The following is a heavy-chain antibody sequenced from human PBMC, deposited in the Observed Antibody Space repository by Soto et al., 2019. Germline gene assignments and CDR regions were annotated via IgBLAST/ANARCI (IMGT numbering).Heavy chain of an antibody. J-gene: IGHJ6*03. V-gene: IGHV1-2*04. CDR1: GYTFTGYY. Sequence: QVQLVQSGAEVKKPGASVKVSCKASGYTFTGYYMHWVRQAPGQGLEWMGWINPNSGGTNYAQKFQGWVTMTSDTSISTAYMELSRLRSDDTAVYYCARGNEKPLSLGYSGYDPTGYYYYMDVWGKGTTVTVSS. D-gene: IGHD5-12*01. CDR3: ARGNEKPLSLGYSGYDPTGYYYYMDV. CDR2: INPNSGGT.